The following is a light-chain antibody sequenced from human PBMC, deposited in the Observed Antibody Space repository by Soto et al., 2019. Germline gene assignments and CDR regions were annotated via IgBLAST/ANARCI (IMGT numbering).Light chain of an antibody. J-gene: IGKJ5*01. CDR3: QQRSNWPT. V-gene: IGKV3-11*01. CDR2: DAS. CDR1: QSVSSH. Sequence: EVVLTHSPATLCFSAFYRATLSCSASQSVSSHFAWYQQKSGQAPRLLIYDASKRATGIPARFSGSGSGTDFTLTISSLEPEDFAVYYCQQRSNWPTVGQGTRLEIK.